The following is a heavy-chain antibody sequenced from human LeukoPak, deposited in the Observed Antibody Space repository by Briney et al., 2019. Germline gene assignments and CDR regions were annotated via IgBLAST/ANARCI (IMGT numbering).Heavy chain of an antibody. J-gene: IGHJ4*02. D-gene: IGHD3-22*01. V-gene: IGHV4-39*01. CDR3: ARHFYYDSSGYPL. CDR1: GDSISSTSYF. Sequence: SETLSLTCTVSGDSISSTSYFWGWIRQPPGKGLEWIGSIYNSGRSHYNPSLKSRVTISVDTSKNQFSLKLSSVTAADTAVYYCARHFYYDSSGYPLWGQGTLVTVSS. CDR2: IYNSGRS.